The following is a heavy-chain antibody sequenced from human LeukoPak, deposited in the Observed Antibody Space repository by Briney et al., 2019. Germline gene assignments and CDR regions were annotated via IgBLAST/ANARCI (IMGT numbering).Heavy chain of an antibody. CDR3: ARSGLLYYYDSSGYPLVP. CDR2: IYYSGST. V-gene: IGHV4-59*08. CDR1: GGSISSYY. D-gene: IGHD3-22*01. J-gene: IGHJ5*02. Sequence: SETLSLTCTVSGGSISSYYWSWIRQPPGKGLEWIGYIYYSGSTNYNPSLKSRVTISVDTSKNQFSLKLSSVTAADTAVYYCARSGLLYYYDSSGYPLVPWGQGTLVTVSS.